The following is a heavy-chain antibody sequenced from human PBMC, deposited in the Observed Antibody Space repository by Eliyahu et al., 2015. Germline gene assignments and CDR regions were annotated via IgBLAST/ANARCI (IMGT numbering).Heavy chain of an antibody. CDR2: VTSDGTRT. CDR3: AKECSFGSLNCFDP. Sequence: QVTLVESGGGVVQPGRSLRLSCRAXGFPFXASAMHWIRQAPGKGLEWVATVTSDGTRTYYADPMEGRVVISRDNSRNAVFLQVSSLRPEDTATYYCAKECSFGSLNCFDPWGQGVLVTVSS. V-gene: IGHV3-30*18. CDR1: GFPFXASA. J-gene: IGHJ5*02. D-gene: IGHD3-10*01.